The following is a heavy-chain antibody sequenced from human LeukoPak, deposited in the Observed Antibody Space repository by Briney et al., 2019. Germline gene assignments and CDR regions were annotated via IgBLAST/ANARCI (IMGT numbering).Heavy chain of an antibody. CDR3: AREMASASKYYFDY. J-gene: IGHJ4*02. D-gene: IGHD5-24*01. V-gene: IGHV3-33*01. Sequence: PGGSLRLACAAAGFTFSSYGMHWVRQAPGKGRGWVEVIWYDGSNTYYADSVKGRFTISRDNSKNTLYLPMNSLRADDTAVYYCAREMASASKYYFDYWGQGTLVTVSS. CDR2: IWYDGSNT. CDR1: GFTFSSYG.